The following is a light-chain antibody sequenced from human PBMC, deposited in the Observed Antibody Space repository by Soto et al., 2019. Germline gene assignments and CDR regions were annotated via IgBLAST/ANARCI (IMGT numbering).Light chain of an antibody. CDR3: HYGNSPPWA. Sequence: EIVLTQSPGTLSLSPGERATLSCRASQSVSSYSLAWYQQKPGQAPRLLIGSASSRATGIPDRFSGSGSGTDFTLTISRLEPEDFAVYYCHYGNSPPWAFGQGTKVDIK. CDR1: QSVSSYS. CDR2: SAS. J-gene: IGKJ1*01. V-gene: IGKV3-20*01.